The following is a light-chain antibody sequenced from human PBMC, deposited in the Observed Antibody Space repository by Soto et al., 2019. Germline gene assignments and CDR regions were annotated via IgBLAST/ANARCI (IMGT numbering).Light chain of an antibody. J-gene: IGLJ3*02. CDR1: SSNVGSHT. CDR2: SNT. V-gene: IGLV1-44*01. Sequence: QSVLTQPPSASGAPGQRVTISCSGSSSNVGSHTANWYRQFPGTAPKLLIYSNTQRSSGVPDRFSGSKSGTSASLAISGLQSEDEADYYCAAWDDSLNGPVFGGGTKLTVL. CDR3: AAWDDSLNGPV.